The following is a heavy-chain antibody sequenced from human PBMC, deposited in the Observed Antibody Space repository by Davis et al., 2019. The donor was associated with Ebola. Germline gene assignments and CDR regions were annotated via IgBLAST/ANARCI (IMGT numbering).Heavy chain of an antibody. V-gene: IGHV3-49*04. CDR2: IRSKAYGGTT. Sequence: GESLKISCTASGFTFGDYAMSWVRQAPGKGLEWVGFIRSKAYGGTTEYAASVKGRFTISRDDSKSIAYLQMNSLKTEDTAVYYCTRNYDFWSGIDYWGQGTLVTVSS. D-gene: IGHD3-3*01. CDR3: TRNYDFWSGIDY. CDR1: GFTFGDYA. J-gene: IGHJ4*02.